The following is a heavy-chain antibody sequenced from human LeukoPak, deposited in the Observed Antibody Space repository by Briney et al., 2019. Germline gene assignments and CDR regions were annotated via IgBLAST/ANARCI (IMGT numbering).Heavy chain of an antibody. J-gene: IGHJ4*02. CDR1: GYTFTGYY. D-gene: IGHD3/OR15-3a*01. CDR2: INPNSGGT. Sequence: ASVKVSCKASGYTFTGYYMHWVRQAPGQGLEWMGWINPNSGGTNYAQKFQGRVTMTRDTSISTAYMELSRLRSDDTAVYYCARGRGRASPIWTGYYNWGQGTLVTVSS. V-gene: IGHV1-2*02. CDR3: ARGRGRASPIWTGYYN.